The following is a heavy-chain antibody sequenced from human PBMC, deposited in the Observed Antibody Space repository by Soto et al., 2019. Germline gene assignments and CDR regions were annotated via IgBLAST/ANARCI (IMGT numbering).Heavy chain of an antibody. CDR1: GYTFTDYA. CDR3: ARNVLLTILLDF. D-gene: IGHD3-3*01. Sequence: QVQLVQSGAEVKEPGASVKVSCKASGYTFTDYAIHWVRQAPGQRPEWMGWINTGNGNTHYSQEFQGRITITRDTSASTAYMELIGLRSDDMAVYYCARNVLLTILLDFWGQGTLVTVSS. J-gene: IGHJ4*02. CDR2: INTGNGNT. V-gene: IGHV1-3*03.